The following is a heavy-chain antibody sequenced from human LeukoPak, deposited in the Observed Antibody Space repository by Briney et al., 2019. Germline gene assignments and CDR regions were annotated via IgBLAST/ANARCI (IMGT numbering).Heavy chain of an antibody. CDR1: GFTFSSYW. V-gene: IGHV3-7*01. Sequence: GGSLRLSCAASGFTFSSYWMSWVRQAPGKGLEWVANIKQDGSEKYYVDSVKGRFTISRDNAKNSLYLQMNSLRAEDTAVYYCARGPKVRGVMIFDPWGQGTLVTVSS. CDR2: IKQDGSEK. J-gene: IGHJ5*02. D-gene: IGHD3-10*01. CDR3: ARGPKVRGVMIFDP.